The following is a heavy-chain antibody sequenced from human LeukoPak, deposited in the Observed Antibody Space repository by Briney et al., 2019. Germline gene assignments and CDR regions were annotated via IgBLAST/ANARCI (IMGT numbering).Heavy chain of an antibody. CDR1: GFTFSSCS. CDR2: ISSSSSTI. V-gene: IGHV3-48*04. Sequence: GGSLRLSCAASGFTFSSCSMNWVRQAPGKGLEWVSYISSSSSTIYYADSVKGRFTISRDNAENSLYLQMNSLRAEDTAVYYCARGVDGYNYWGQGTLVTVSS. CDR3: ARGVDGYNY. D-gene: IGHD5-24*01. J-gene: IGHJ4*02.